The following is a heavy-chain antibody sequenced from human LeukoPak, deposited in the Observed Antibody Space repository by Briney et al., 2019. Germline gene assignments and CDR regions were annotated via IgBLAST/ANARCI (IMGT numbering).Heavy chain of an antibody. CDR1: GFTFNKYY. Sequence: GGSLTLSCAASGFTFNKYYIHWVRHAPGKGLVWVSRVNGVGSEGIYADSVKGRFSIFRDNAKNTVYLQMNSLTAEDTAMYYCVRDWDHYDFDSWGQGTLVTVAS. D-gene: IGHD3-16*01. J-gene: IGHJ5*01. V-gene: IGHV3-74*01. CDR3: VRDWDHYDFDS. CDR2: VNGVGSEG.